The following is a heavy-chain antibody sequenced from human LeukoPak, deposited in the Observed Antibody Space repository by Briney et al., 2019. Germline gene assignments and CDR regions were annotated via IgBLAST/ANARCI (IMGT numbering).Heavy chain of an antibody. J-gene: IGHJ4*02. Sequence: PSETLSLTCAVYGGSFSGYYWSWIRQPPGKGLEWIGEINHSGSTNYNPSLKSRVTISVDTSKNQFSLKLCSVTAADTAVYYCARGRSSGQQYKPYYYFDYWGQGTLVTVSS. CDR3: ARGRSSGQQYKPYYYFDY. V-gene: IGHV4-34*01. CDR1: GGSFSGYY. CDR2: INHSGST. D-gene: IGHD6-6*01.